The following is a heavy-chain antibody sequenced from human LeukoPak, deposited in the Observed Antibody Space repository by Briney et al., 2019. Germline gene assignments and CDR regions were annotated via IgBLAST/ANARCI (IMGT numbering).Heavy chain of an antibody. V-gene: IGHV1-18*01. CDR3: ARISFWSGQSGGPDY. CDR2: ISAYNGNT. CDR1: GYTFTSYG. J-gene: IGHJ4*02. D-gene: IGHD3-3*01. Sequence: GASVKVSCKASGYTFTSYGISWVRQAPGQGLEWMGWISAYNGNTNYAQKLQGRVTMTTDTSTSTAYMELRSLRSDDTAVYYCARISFWSGQSGGPDYWGQGTLVTVSS.